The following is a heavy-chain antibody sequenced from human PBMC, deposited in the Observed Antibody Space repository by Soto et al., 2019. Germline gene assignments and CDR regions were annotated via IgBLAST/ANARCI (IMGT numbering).Heavy chain of an antibody. CDR3: ARVWEYYDSSGYQFYFDY. CDR1: GGSISSGGYY. CDR2: IYYSGST. Sequence: PSETLSLTCTVSGGSISSGGYYWSWIRQHPGKGLEWIGYIYYSGSTYYNPSLKSRVTISVDTSKNQFSLKLSSVTAADTAVYYCARVWEYYDSSGYQFYFDYWGQGTRVTVSS. V-gene: IGHV4-31*03. J-gene: IGHJ4*02. D-gene: IGHD3-22*01.